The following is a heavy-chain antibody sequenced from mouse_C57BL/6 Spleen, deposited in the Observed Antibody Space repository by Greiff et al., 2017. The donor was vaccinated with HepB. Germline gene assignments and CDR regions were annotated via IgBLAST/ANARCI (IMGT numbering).Heavy chain of an antibody. D-gene: IGHD1-1*01. V-gene: IGHV1-75*01. CDR1: GYTFTDYY. J-gene: IGHJ2*01. Sequence: VHLVESGPELVKPGASVKISCKASGYTFTDYYINWVKQRPGQGLEWIGWIFPGSGSTYYNEKFKGKATLTVDKSSSTAYMLLSSLTSEDSAVYFCASVPSITTVVATDFDYWGQGTTLTVSS. CDR2: IFPGSGST. CDR3: ASVPSITTVVATDFDY.